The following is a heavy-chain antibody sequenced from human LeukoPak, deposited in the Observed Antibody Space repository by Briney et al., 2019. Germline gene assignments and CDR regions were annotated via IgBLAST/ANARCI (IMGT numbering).Heavy chain of an antibody. V-gene: IGHV3-20*04. CDR3: AKGGRYSDY. CDR2: INWNGAST. Sequence: GGSLRLSCAASGFTFHEYGMSWVRQAPGKGLEWVSGINWNGASTGYVDSVKGRFTISRDNAKNSLYLQKNSLRAEDTAVYYCAKGGRYSDYWGQGTLVTVSS. D-gene: IGHD3-10*01. CDR1: GFTFHEYG. J-gene: IGHJ4*02.